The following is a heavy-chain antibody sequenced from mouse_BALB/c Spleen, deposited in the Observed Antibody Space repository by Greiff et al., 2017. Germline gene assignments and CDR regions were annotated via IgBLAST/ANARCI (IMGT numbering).Heavy chain of an antibody. V-gene: IGHV1S135*01. CDR1: GYSFTSYY. D-gene: IGHD2-10*02. CDR3: AREYGNSAWFAY. Sequence: EVKLQESEPELMKPGASVKISCKASGYSFTSYYMHWVKQSHGKSLEWIGYIDPFNGGTSYNQKFKGKATLTVDKSSSTAYMHLSSLTSEDSAVYYCAREYGNSAWFAYWGQGTLVTVSA. J-gene: IGHJ3*01. CDR2: IDPFNGGT.